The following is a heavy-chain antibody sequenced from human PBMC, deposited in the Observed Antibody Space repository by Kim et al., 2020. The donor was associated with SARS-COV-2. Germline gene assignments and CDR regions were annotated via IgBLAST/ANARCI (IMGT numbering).Heavy chain of an antibody. CDR2: IYPGDSDT. CDR3: ARQGASPSSTYYYYYGMDV. CDR1: GYSFTSYW. V-gene: IGHV5-51*01. Sequence: GESLKISCKGSGYSFTSYWIGWVRQMPGKGLEWMGIIYPGDSDTRYSSSFQGQVTISADKSISTAYLQWSSLKASDTAMYYCARQGASPSSTYYYYYGMDVWGQGTTVTVSS. J-gene: IGHJ6*02. D-gene: IGHD2-2*01.